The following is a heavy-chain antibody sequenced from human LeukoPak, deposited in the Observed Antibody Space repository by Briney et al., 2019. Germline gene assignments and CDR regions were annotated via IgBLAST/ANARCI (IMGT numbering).Heavy chain of an antibody. CDR1: GFTFSSYS. D-gene: IGHD2-2*01. CDR2: ISSSSSYI. CDR3: ARYCSSTSCSTRYYYGMDV. Sequence: GGSLRLSCAASGFTFSSYSMNWVRQAPGKGLEGISSISSSSSYIYYADSVKGRFTISRDNAKNSLYLQMNSLRAEDTAVYYCARYCSSTSCSTRYYYGMDVWGQGTTVTVSS. J-gene: IGHJ6*02. V-gene: IGHV3-21*01.